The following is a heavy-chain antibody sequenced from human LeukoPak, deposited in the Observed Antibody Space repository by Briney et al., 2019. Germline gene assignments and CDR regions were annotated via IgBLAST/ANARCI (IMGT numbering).Heavy chain of an antibody. D-gene: IGHD3-22*01. CDR2: INWNGART. V-gene: IGHV3-20*01. Sequence: PGGSLRLSCAASGFTLDNYGMKWVRQAPGKGLEWVSGINWNGARTTYADSVKGRFTISRENAQNYLYLQMNRLRAEDTGLSHCARLLHSADYYDSSGYANWGQGTLVTVSS. CDR1: GFTLDNYG. J-gene: IGHJ4*02. CDR3: ARLLHSADYYDSSGYAN.